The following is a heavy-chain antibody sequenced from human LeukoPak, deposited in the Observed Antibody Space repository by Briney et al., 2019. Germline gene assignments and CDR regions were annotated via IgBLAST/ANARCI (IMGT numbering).Heavy chain of an antibody. V-gene: IGHV3-53*01. CDR1: GLTVSSNS. CDR2: IYSGGST. J-gene: IGHJ4*02. Sequence: PGGSLRLSCAASGLTVSSNSMSWVRQAPGEGLEWVSFIYSGGSTYYADSVKGRFTISRDNSKNTLYLQMNSLRADDTAVYYCARRAGAYSHPYDYWGQGTLVTVSS. CDR3: ARRAGAYSHPYDY. D-gene: IGHD4/OR15-4a*01.